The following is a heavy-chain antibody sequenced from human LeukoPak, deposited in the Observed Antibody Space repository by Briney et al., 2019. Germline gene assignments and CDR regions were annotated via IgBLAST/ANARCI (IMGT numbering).Heavy chain of an antibody. V-gene: IGHV3-48*03. J-gene: IGHJ4*02. CDR3: ARGASSGFSYGYPRYYFDF. D-gene: IGHD5-18*01. CDR2: ISSSGSTI. Sequence: GGSLRLSCAASGFTFRSYEMNWVRQAPGKGLEWVSYISSSGSTIYYTDSVKGRFTIPRDNAKNSLYLPVNSLRAEDTAVYYCARGASSGFSYGYPRYYFDFWGQGTLVTVS. CDR1: GFTFRSYE.